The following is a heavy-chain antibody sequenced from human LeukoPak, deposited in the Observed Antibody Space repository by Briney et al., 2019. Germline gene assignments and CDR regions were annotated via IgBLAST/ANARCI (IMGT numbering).Heavy chain of an antibody. V-gene: IGHV3-23*01. D-gene: IGHD6-19*01. Sequence: GGSLRLSCAASGFTFSSYAMSWVRQAPGKGLEWVSAISGSGGSTYYADSVKGRFTISRDNSKNTLYLQMNSLRAEDTAVCYCAKGSGWYDTPFDYWGQGTLVTVSS. CDR3: AKGSGWYDTPFDY. CDR2: ISGSGGST. J-gene: IGHJ4*02. CDR1: GFTFSSYA.